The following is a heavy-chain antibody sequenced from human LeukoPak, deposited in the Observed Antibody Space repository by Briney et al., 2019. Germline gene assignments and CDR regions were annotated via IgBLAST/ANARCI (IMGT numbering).Heavy chain of an antibody. J-gene: IGHJ3*02. D-gene: IGHD3-3*01. CDR1: GGTFSSYA. CDR2: IIPIFGTA. V-gene: IGHV1-69*05. Sequence: SVKVSCKASGGTFSSYAISWVRQAPGQGLEWMGGIIPIFGTANYAQKFQGGVTITTDESTSTAYMELSSLRSEDTAVYYCASWDFWSGYDAFDIWGQGTMVTVSS. CDR3: ASWDFWSGYDAFDI.